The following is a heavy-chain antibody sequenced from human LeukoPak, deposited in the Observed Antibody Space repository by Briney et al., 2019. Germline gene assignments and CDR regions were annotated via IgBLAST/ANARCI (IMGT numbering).Heavy chain of an antibody. Sequence: PGGSLRLSCAASGFTFSNYWMSWVRQAPGKGLEWVANIMQDGSEKYYVDSVKGRFTISRDNAKNSLYLQMNSLRAEDTALYYCAREDQPRGTFDYWGQGILVTVSS. D-gene: IGHD2-15*01. J-gene: IGHJ4*02. V-gene: IGHV3-7*05. CDR1: GFTFSNYW. CDR3: AREDQPRGTFDY. CDR2: IMQDGSEK.